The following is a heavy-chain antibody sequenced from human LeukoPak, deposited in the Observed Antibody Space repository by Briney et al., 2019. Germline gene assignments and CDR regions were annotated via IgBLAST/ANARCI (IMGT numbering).Heavy chain of an antibody. CDR2: INSDGSST. CDR3: ARDYYYYYMDV. J-gene: IGHJ6*03. Sequence: GGSLRLSCAASGFTFSDYYMSWIRQAPGKGLVWVSRINSDGSSTSYADSVKGRFTIPRDNAENTLYLQMNSLRAEDTAVYYCARDYYYYYMDVWGKGTTVTISS. V-gene: IGHV3-74*01. CDR1: GFTFSDYY.